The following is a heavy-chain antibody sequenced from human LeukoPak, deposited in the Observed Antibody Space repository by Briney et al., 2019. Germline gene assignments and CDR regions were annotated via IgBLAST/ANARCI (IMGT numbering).Heavy chain of an antibody. V-gene: IGHV3-21*01. Sequence: GGSLRLSCAASGFTFSSYSMNWVRQAPGKGLEWVSSISSSSSGSRYIYYADSVRGRFTISRDNAKNSLYLQMNSLRAEDTAVYYCAGDHDSGRYGLDVWGQGTTVTVSS. J-gene: IGHJ6*02. CDR2: ISSSSSGSRYI. CDR3: AGDHDSGRYGLDV. D-gene: IGHD3-10*01. CDR1: GFTFSSYS.